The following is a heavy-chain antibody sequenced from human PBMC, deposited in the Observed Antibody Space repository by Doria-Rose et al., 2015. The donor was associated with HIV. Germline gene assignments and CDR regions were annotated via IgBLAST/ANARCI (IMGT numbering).Heavy chain of an antibody. CDR1: GGSFSGYY. J-gene: IGHJ6*02. CDR2: INHREST. Sequence: VQLQQWDAGLVKPSETLSLTCAVFGGSFSGYYWSWIRQPPGKGLEWIGEINHRESTNYKTSLKSRVTISLDTSKNLFSLKLSSVTAADTAVYYCARGLLRGGWNDVDYYYGMDVWGQGTTVTVSS. V-gene: IGHV4-34*01. CDR3: ARGLLRGGWNDVDYYYGMDV. D-gene: IGHD1-1*01.